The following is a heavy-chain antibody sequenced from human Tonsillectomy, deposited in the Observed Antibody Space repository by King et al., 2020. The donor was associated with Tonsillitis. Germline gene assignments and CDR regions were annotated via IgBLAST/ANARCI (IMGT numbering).Heavy chain of an antibody. J-gene: IGHJ3*02. CDR3: ARHQEAYYYDSSGSSPGAFDI. Sequence: VTLKESGPVLVKPTETLTLTCTVSGFSLSNARMGVSWIRQPPGKALEWLAHIFSNDEKSYSTSLKSRLTISKDTSKSQVVLTMTNMDPVDTATSYCARHQEAYYYDSSGSSPGAFDIWGQGTMVTVSS. D-gene: IGHD3-22*01. CDR1: GFSLSNARMG. CDR2: IFSNDEK. V-gene: IGHV2-26*01.